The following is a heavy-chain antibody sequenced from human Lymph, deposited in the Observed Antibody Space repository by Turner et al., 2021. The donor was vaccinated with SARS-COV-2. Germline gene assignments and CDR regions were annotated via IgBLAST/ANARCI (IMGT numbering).Heavy chain of an antibody. CDR1: GFTFSSYA. Sequence: QVQLVESGGGVVQPGRSLGLSCAASGFTFSSYAMHWGRQAPGKGLGLVAVISYDGSNKYYADSVKGRFTISRDNSKNTLYLQMNSLRAEHTAVYYCARDFVAVTGPFDYWGQGTLVTVSS. V-gene: IGHV3-30-3*01. J-gene: IGHJ4*02. D-gene: IGHD6-19*01. CDR3: ARDFVAVTGPFDY. CDR2: ISYDGSNK.